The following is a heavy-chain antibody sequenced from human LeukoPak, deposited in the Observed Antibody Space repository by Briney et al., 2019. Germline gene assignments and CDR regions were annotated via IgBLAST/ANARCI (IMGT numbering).Heavy chain of an antibody. CDR3: ARALITMVRGVMGYYYYYGMDV. Sequence: SETLSLTCTLSGGSIISYYWSWIRQPPGKGLEWIGYIYYSGSTNYNPSLKSRDTISVDTSKNQFSLKLSSVTAADTAVYYCARALITMVRGVMGYYYYYGMDVWGQGTTVTVSS. V-gene: IGHV4-59*01. CDR1: GGSIISYY. J-gene: IGHJ6*02. CDR2: IYYSGST. D-gene: IGHD3-10*01.